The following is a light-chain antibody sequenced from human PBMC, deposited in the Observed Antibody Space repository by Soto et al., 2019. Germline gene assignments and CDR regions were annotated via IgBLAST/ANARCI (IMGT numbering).Light chain of an antibody. CDR3: QQRSNWPPVIT. CDR1: QSFSSY. V-gene: IGKV3-11*01. CDR2: DAS. J-gene: IGKJ5*01. Sequence: EIVLTQSPATLSLSPGERATLSCRASQSFSSYLAWYQQKPGQAPRLLIYDASKRATGIPARFSGRGSGKDFTLTISSLGPEDFAVYYCQQRSNWPPVITFGQGTRREIK.